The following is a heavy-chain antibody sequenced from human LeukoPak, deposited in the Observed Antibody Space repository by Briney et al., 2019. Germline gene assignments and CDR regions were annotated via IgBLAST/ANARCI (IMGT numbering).Heavy chain of an antibody. Sequence: GASVKVSCKASGYTFTGYYMHWVRQAPGQGLEWMGWINPNSGGTNYAQKFQGRVTMTRDTSISTAYMELSRLRSDDTAVYYCARDYMPVVVPAAIGYWGQGTLVTISS. D-gene: IGHD2-2*01. J-gene: IGHJ4*02. V-gene: IGHV1-2*02. CDR2: INPNSGGT. CDR1: GYTFTGYY. CDR3: ARDYMPVVVPAAIGY.